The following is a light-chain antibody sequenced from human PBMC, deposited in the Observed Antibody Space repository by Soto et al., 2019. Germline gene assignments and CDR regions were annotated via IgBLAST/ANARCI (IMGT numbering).Light chain of an antibody. Sequence: EIVMTQSPATLSVSPGERATLSCRASQSVNSHLAWYQQKPGQAPRLFIYRASTRATGIPARFSGSGSGTDFTLTISSLQSEDFAIYYCQQYDNWPLTFGGGTKVEIK. CDR1: QSVNSH. CDR2: RAS. CDR3: QQYDNWPLT. V-gene: IGKV3-15*01. J-gene: IGKJ4*01.